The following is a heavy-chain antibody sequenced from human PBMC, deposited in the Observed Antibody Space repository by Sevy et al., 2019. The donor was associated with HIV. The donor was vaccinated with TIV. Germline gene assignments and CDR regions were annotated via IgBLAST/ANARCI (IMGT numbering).Heavy chain of an antibody. CDR1: GFTFISYA. CDR2: ISPSGGST. D-gene: IGHD2-8*01. J-gene: IGHJ5*02. CDR3: TRNGGAFDNGFDP. Sequence: GGSLRLSCAASGFTFISYAMSWVRQAPGKGLEWVSSISPSGGSTYYADSVKGRFSISRDNAKNSLNLQMNSLRAEDTAVYYCTRNGGAFDNGFDPWGQGTLVTVSS. V-gene: IGHV3-23*01.